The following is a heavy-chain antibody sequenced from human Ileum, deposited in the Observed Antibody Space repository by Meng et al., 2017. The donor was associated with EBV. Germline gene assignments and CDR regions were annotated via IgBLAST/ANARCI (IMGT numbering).Heavy chain of an antibody. J-gene: IGHJ4*02. CDR3: VRSVAGSDLSRCWGY. Sequence: QLQLQESGPGLVKPSXXRSLTXXVSGGSITSSDYYWGWIRQPPGKGLEWIGNIDYTDNASYNPSLKSRVTISEDTSKNQFSLKMTSLTAADTAVYYCVRSVAGSDLSRCWGYGGQGTLVTVSS. D-gene: IGHD2-21*02. V-gene: IGHV4-39*07. CDR2: IDYTDNA. CDR1: GGSITSSDYY.